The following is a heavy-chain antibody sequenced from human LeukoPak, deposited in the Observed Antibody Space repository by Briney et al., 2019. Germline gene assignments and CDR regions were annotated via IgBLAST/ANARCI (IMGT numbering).Heavy chain of an antibody. V-gene: IGHV3-53*01. CDR3: ASNVAARPRYYYYYMDV. CDR2: IYSGGST. J-gene: IGHJ6*03. Sequence: GGSLRLSCAASGFTVSSNYMSWVRQAPGKGLEWVSVIYSGGSTYYADSVKGRFTISRDNSKNTLYLQMNNLRAEDTAVYYCASNVAARPRYYYYYMDVWGKGTTVTVSS. CDR1: GFTVSSNY. D-gene: IGHD6-6*01.